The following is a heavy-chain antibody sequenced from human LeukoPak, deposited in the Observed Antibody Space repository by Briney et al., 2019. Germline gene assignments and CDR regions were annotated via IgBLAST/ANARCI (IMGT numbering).Heavy chain of an antibody. J-gene: IGHJ4*02. CDR3: ARRHTIQLWQAYYFDY. Sequence: GESLKISCKGSGYSFTSHWVGWVRQMPGKGLEWMGIIYPGDSDTRYSPSFQGQVTISADKSISTAYLQWSSLKASDTAMYYCARRHTIQLWQAYYFDYWGQGTLVTVSS. CDR2: IYPGDSDT. CDR1: GYSFTSHW. D-gene: IGHD5-18*01. V-gene: IGHV5-51*01.